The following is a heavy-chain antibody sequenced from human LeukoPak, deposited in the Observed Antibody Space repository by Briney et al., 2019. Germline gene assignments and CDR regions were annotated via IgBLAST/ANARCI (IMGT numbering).Heavy chain of an antibody. Sequence: GGSLRLSCAASGFTVSTNYMSWVRQAPGKGLEWISLIYSGGGTYYADSVKGRFTISRDSSRNTLYLQMNSLRAEDTAVYYCARDQGGYCSGGSCPTNYYYYYGMDVWGQGTTVTVSS. V-gene: IGHV3-66*01. J-gene: IGHJ6*02. CDR3: ARDQGGYCSGGSCPTNYYYYYGMDV. D-gene: IGHD2-15*01. CDR2: IYSGGGT. CDR1: GFTVSTNY.